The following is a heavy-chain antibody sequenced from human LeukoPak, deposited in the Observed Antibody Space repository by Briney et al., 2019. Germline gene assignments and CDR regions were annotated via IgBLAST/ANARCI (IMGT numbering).Heavy chain of an antibody. CDR3: ARENSYRSNYYYYYMDV. D-gene: IGHD5-18*01. V-gene: IGHV4-31*03. Sequence: SQTLSLTCTVSGGSISSGGYYWSWIRQHPGKGLEWIGYIYYSGSTYYNPSLKSRVTISVDTSKNQFSLKLSSVTAADTAVYYCARENSYRSNYYYYYMDVWGKGTTVTDSS. J-gene: IGHJ6*03. CDR2: IYYSGST. CDR1: GGSISSGGYY.